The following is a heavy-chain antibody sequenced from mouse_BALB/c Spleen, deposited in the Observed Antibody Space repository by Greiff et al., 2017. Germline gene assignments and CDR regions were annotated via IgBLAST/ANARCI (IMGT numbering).Heavy chain of an antibody. Sequence: QVQLQQPGAELVRPGASVKLSCKASGYTFTSYWINWVKQRPGQGLEWIGNIYPSDSYTNYNQKFKDKATLTVDKSSSTAYMQLSSPTSEDSAVYYCTRLIYNEAMAYWGQGTSVTVSS. J-gene: IGHJ4*01. V-gene: IGHV1-69*02. CDR1: GYTFTSYW. CDR2: IYPSDSYT. CDR3: TRLIYNEAMAY. D-gene: IGHD2-4*01.